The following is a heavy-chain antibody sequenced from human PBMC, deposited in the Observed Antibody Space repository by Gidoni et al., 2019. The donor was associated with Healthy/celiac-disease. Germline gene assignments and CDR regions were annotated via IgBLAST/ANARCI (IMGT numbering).Heavy chain of an antibody. V-gene: IGHV3-73*01. Sequence: EVQLVESGGGLVQPGGSLKRSCAASGFTFSGSAMHWVRQASGKGLEWVGRIRSKANSYATAYAASVKGRFTISRDDSKNTAYLQMNSLKTEDTAVYYCTRLSGSYYKDYWGQGTLVTVSS. D-gene: IGHD1-26*01. J-gene: IGHJ4*02. CDR1: GFTFSGSA. CDR3: TRLSGSYYKDY. CDR2: IRSKANSYAT.